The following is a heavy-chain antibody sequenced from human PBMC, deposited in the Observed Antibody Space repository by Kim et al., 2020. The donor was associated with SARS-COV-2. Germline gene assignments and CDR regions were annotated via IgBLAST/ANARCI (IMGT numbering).Heavy chain of an antibody. D-gene: IGHD2-21*01. J-gene: IGHJ1*01. Sequence: GGSLRLSCAASGFTFSSYWMSWVRQAPGKGLEWVANIKQDGSEKYYVDSVKGRFTISRDNAKNSLYLQMNSLRAEDTAVYYCARVDGCGGDCSEYFQHWGQGTLVTVSS. V-gene: IGHV3-7*03. CDR3: ARVDGCGGDCSEYFQH. CDR2: IKQDGSEK. CDR1: GFTFSSYW.